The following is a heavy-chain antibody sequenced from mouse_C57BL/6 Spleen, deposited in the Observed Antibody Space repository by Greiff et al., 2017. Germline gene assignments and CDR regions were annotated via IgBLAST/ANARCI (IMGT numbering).Heavy chain of an antibody. V-gene: IGHV1-62-3*01. J-gene: IGHJ2*01. CDR2: LDPNSGST. Sequence: QVQLQQPGAELVKPGASVKLSSKASGYTFTSYWMHWVKQRPGRGLEWIGRLDPNSGSTNYNEKFKSKATLTVDKSSSTAYMQLSSLTSEDSAVYYCAREDYYGRTPRVYFDYWGQGTTLTVSS. CDR1: GYTFTSYW. D-gene: IGHD1-1*01. CDR3: AREDYYGRTPRVYFDY.